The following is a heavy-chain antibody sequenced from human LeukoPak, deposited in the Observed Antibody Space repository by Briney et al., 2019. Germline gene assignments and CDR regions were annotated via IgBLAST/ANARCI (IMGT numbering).Heavy chain of an antibody. D-gene: IGHD4-17*01. CDR3: ARGSGRYGDYPWSED. J-gene: IGHJ4*02. CDR2: ISWNSGSI. Sequence: PGGSLRLSCAASGFTFDDYAMHWVRQAPGKGLEWVSGISWNSGSIGYADSVKGRFTISRDKSKNTLYLQMNSLRPEDTAVYYCARGSGRYGDYPWSEDWGQGTLVTVSS. V-gene: IGHV3-9*01. CDR1: GFTFDDYA.